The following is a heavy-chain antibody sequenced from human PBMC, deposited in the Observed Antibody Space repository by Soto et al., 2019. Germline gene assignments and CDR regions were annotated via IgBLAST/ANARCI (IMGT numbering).Heavy chain of an antibody. V-gene: IGHV6-1*01. J-gene: IGHJ4*02. CDR3: ARSEEGSGYCSGGSCYSGAALVDY. CDR2: TYYRSKWYN. D-gene: IGHD2-15*01. CDR1: GDSVSSNSAA. Sequence: PSQTLSLTCAISGDSVSSNSAAWNWIRQSPSRGLEWLGRTYYRSKWYNDYAVSVKSRITINPDTSKNQFSLQLNSVTPEDTAVYYCARSEEGSGYCSGGSCYSGAALVDYWGQGTLVTVSS.